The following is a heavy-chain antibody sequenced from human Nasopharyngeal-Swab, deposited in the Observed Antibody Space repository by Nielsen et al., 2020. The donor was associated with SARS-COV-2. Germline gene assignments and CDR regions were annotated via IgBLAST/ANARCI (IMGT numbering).Heavy chain of an antibody. CDR2: ISAYNGNT. CDR1: GYTFTSYG. D-gene: IGHD3-22*01. Sequence: ASVKVSCKASGYTFTSYGISWVRQAPGQGLEWMGWISAYNGNTNYAQKLQGRVTMTTDTSTSTAYMELRSLRSDDTAVYYCASPGPHSSGYTTPPNAFDIWGQGKMVTVSS. V-gene: IGHV1-18*01. CDR3: ASPGPHSSGYTTPPNAFDI. J-gene: IGHJ3*02.